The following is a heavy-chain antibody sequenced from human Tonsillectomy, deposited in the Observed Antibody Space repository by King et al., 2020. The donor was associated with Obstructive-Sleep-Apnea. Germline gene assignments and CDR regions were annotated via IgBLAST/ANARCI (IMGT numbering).Heavy chain of an antibody. CDR3: ARLYGDYPMYYFDY. CDR1: GYTFNGYQ. Sequence: QLVQSGAEVKKAGASVKVSCKASGYTFNGYQMHWVRQAPEQGLEWMGWINPNSGGTNYAQKFQGRVTMTRDTYISTAYMELSRLRSDDTAVYYCARLYGDYPMYYFDYWGQGTPVTVSS. V-gene: IGHV1-2*02. CDR2: INPNSGGT. D-gene: IGHD4-17*01. J-gene: IGHJ4*02.